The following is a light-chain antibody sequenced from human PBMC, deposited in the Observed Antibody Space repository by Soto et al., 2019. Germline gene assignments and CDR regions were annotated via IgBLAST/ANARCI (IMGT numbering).Light chain of an antibody. V-gene: IGLV2-14*03. CDR2: DVT. J-gene: IGLJ1*01. CDR1: SSDVGGYNY. CDR3: GSYTSSSTYV. Sequence: QSALTQPASVSGSPGQSITISCTGTSSDVGGYNYVSWYQQHPGKAPKLMIYDVTNRPSGVSNRFSGYKSGNTASLTISGLQAEDEADYYCGSYTSSSTYVFGTGTKLTVL.